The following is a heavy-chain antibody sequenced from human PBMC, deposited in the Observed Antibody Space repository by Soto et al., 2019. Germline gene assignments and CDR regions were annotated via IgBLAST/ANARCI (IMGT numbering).Heavy chain of an antibody. CDR3: AKVGCSSTSCYALDY. CDR2: ISWNSGSI. CDR1: GFTFDDYA. J-gene: IGHJ4*02. D-gene: IGHD2-2*01. Sequence: EVQLVESGGGLVQPGRSLRLSCAASGFTFDDYAMHWVRQAPGKGLEWVSGISWNSGSIGYAGSVNGRFTISRDNAKNSLYLQMNSLRAEDTALYYCAKVGCSSTSCYALDYWGQGTLVTVSS. V-gene: IGHV3-9*01.